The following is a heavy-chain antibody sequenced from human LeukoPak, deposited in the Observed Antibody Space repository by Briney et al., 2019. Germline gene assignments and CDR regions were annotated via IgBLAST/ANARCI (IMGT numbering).Heavy chain of an antibody. CDR1: GDSISNYY. J-gene: IGHJ6*03. Sequence: SETLSLTCAVSGDSISNYYWSWIRQPPGKGLEWIGYIYYSGSTNYNPSLKSRVTISVDTSKNQFSLKLSSVTAADTAVYYCASGGYCSGGSCYALYYYMDVWGKGTTVTISS. V-gene: IGHV4-59*08. CDR2: IYYSGST. CDR3: ASGGYCSGGSCYALYYYMDV. D-gene: IGHD2-15*01.